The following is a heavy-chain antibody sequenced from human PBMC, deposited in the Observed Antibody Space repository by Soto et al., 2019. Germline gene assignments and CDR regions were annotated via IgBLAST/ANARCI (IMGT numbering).Heavy chain of an antibody. CDR2: IKSDGSST. D-gene: IGHD1-20*01. Sequence: EVQLVESGGGLVQPGGSLRLSCAASGFTFSNYLMHWVRQAPGKGLVWVSRIKSDGSSTNYADSVKGRFTISRDNAKNTLFLQMNSLTAEDTAVYDCARSLIGNSDYWGQGTLVTVSS. J-gene: IGHJ4*02. CDR1: GFTFSNYL. CDR3: ARSLIGNSDY. V-gene: IGHV3-74*01.